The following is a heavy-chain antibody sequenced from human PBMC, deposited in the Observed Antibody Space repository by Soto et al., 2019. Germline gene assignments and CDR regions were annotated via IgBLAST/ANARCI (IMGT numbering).Heavy chain of an antibody. J-gene: IGHJ6*02. D-gene: IGHD2-2*01. CDR3: ANTDCSSTSCYGGDYYYGMDV. V-gene: IGHV3-23*01. CDR1: GFTFSSYA. Sequence: PGGSLRLSCAASGFTFSSYAMSWVRQAPGKGLEWVSAISGSGGSTYYADSVKGRFTISRDNSKNTLYLQMNSLRAEDTAVYYCANTDCSSTSCYGGDYYYGMDVWGQGTTVTSP. CDR2: ISGSGGST.